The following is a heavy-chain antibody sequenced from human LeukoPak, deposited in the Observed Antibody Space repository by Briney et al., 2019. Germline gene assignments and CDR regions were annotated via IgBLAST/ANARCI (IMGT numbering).Heavy chain of an antibody. CDR1: GGSISSSSYY. CDR3: ARTVVNYFDY. CDR2: IYYSGRS. Sequence: SETLSLTCTVSGGSISSSSYYWGWIRQPPGKGLEWIGSIYYSGRSYYNPSLKSRVTISVDTSKNQFSLKLSSVTAADTAVYYCARTVVNYFDYWGQGTLVTVSS. V-gene: IGHV4-39*01. J-gene: IGHJ4*02.